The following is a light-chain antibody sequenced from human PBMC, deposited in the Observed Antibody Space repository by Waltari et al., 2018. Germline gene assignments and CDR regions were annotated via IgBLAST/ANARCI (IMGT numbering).Light chain of an antibody. Sequence: DVVMTQSPLSLPVTLGQPASISCTSSQSLVHSDGNIYLNWFQQRPGQSPRRLIHRVSNRNSGVPDRFSGSGSGTDFTLKIRRVEAEDVGVYYCMQGTHWPWTFGQGTKVEIK. V-gene: IGKV2-30*02. CDR2: RVS. J-gene: IGKJ1*01. CDR3: MQGTHWPWT. CDR1: QSLVHSDGNIY.